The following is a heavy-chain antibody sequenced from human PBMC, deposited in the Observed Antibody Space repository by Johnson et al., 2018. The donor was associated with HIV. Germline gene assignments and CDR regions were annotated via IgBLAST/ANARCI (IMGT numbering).Heavy chain of an antibody. CDR3: ARRFFDSSSFDI. CDR2: ISSSGSTI. CDR1: GFTFSSYG. D-gene: IGHD3-22*01. V-gene: IGHV3-48*01. Sequence: EVQLVESGGGVVQPGGSLRLSCAASGFTFSSYGMHWVRQAPGKGLEWVSYISSSGSTIYYADSVKGRFTISRDNSKNTLFLQMNSLRPDDTAVYFCARRFFDSSSFDIWGQGTMVTVSS. J-gene: IGHJ3*02.